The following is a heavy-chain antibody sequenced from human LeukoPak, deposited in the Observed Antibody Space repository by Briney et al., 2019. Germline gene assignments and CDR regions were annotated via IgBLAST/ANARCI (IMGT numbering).Heavy chain of an antibody. D-gene: IGHD6-13*01. Sequence: SETLSLTCSVSGGSISTYFWSWIRQPPGKGLEYIGYMYYSGSTNYDPSLKSRVTMSVDTSKNQFSLKLSSVTAADSAVYYCSAFGSSRGGFWGQGIVVTVSS. CDR1: GGSISTYF. J-gene: IGHJ4*02. CDR2: MYYSGST. V-gene: IGHV4-59*12. CDR3: SAFGSSRGGF.